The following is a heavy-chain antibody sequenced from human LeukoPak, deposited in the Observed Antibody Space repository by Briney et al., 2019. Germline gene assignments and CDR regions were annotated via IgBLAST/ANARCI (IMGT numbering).Heavy chain of an antibody. J-gene: IGHJ4*02. Sequence: RAGGSLRLSCAASGFTFSSYSMNWVRQAPGKGLEWVSYISSSSSTIYYAGSVKGRFTISRDNAKNSLFLQMDSLRAEDTAVYYCARSRGSSGSYPFDYWGQGTLVTVSS. CDR2: ISSSSSTI. V-gene: IGHV3-48*01. CDR1: GFTFSSYS. CDR3: ARSRGSSGSYPFDY. D-gene: IGHD1-26*01.